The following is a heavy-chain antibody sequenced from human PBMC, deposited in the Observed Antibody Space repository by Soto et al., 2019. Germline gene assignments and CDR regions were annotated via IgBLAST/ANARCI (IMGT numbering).Heavy chain of an antibody. Sequence: QVQLVESGGGVVQPGRSLTLSCVASGFSFSDYGMHWVRQAPGKGLEWVAIISYDGRDKSYADSVKGRFTTSRDNSKNTLFLQMNSVRSEATAVYFCAKDVAAITHFLDNWSRGVLLTVAS. V-gene: IGHV3-30*18. CDR1: GFSFSDYG. CDR3: AKDVAAITHFLDN. D-gene: IGHD5-12*01. J-gene: IGHJ4*02. CDR2: ISYDGRDK.